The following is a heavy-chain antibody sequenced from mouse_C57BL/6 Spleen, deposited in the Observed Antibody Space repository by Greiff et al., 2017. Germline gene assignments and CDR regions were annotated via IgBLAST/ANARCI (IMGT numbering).Heavy chain of an antibody. CDR3: ARYGYYGSDYYAMDY. CDR1: GYSITSDY. Sequence: VHVKQSGPGLAKPSQTLSLTCSVTGYSITSDYWNWIRKFPGNKLEYMGYISYSGSTYYNPSLKSRISITRDTSKNQYYLQLNSVTTEDTATYYCARYGYYGSDYYAMDYWGQGTSVTVSS. J-gene: IGHJ4*01. CDR2: ISYSGST. D-gene: IGHD1-1*01. V-gene: IGHV3-8*01.